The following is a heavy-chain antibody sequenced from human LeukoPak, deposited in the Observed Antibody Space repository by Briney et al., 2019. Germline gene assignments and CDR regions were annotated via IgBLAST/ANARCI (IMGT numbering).Heavy chain of an antibody. J-gene: IGHJ1*01. CDR1: GYTLTTKV. D-gene: IGHD6-19*01. CDR3: ATLWWGYSSH. CDR2: INPDNGHT. Sequence: ASAKVSCKASGYTLTTKVISRVPQAAGQGLEWMGWINPDNGHTSYAEKVQRRVTMTTDKSTSTGHMELRSRTSDDTVVYYCATLWWGYSSHWGQGTLVRVS. V-gene: IGHV1-18*01.